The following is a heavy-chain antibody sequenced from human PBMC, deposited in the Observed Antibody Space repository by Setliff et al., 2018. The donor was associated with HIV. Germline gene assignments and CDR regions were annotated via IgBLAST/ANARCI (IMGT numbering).Heavy chain of an antibody. Sequence: PGGSLRLSCAASGFTFSDYYMSWIRQAPGEGLEWVSAILSTGERTFYADSVKGRFTISRDNSKNTVYLQMNSLRAEDTAEYYCAKELAASGHGYFESWGRGILVTVSS. D-gene: IGHD5-12*01. CDR2: ILSTGERT. V-gene: IGHV3-23*01. J-gene: IGHJ4*02. CDR3: AKELAASGHGYFES. CDR1: GFTFSDYY.